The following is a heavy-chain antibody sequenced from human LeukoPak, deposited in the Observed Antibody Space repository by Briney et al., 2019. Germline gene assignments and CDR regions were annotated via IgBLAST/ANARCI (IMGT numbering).Heavy chain of an antibody. V-gene: IGHV4-59*11. CDR1: GYSINSQY. Sequence: SETLSLTCSVSGYSINSQYWSWIRQPPGKELEWIGYILYGGSSSYNPSLRSRVTMSFYTSKNQFSLQLSSVTTADTAVYYCARGIPLANLVFDFWGQGTLVDVSS. D-gene: IGHD2-8*02. J-gene: IGHJ4*02. CDR3: ARGIPLANLVFDF. CDR2: ILYGGSS.